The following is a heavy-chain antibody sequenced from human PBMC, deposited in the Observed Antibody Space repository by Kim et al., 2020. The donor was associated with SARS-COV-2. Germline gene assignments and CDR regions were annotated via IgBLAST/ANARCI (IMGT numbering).Heavy chain of an antibody. CDR2: ST. CDR3: ARLEVGALDY. D-gene: IGHD1-26*01. V-gene: IGHV3-53*01. J-gene: IGHJ4*02. Sequence: STYYADSVKGRFTISRDNSNNTLYLQMNSLRAEDTAVYYCARLEVGALDYWGQGTLVTVSS.